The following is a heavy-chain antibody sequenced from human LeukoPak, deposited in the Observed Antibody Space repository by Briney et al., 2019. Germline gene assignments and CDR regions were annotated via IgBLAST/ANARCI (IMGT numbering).Heavy chain of an antibody. V-gene: IGHV4-59*01. CDR2: ISNSGSP. CDR1: CASISSLY. J-gene: IGHJ4*02. CDR3: ASESRQLGN. Sequence: SETLSLTCTVSCASISSLYWSWIRQPPGRGLEWIGFISNSGSPNYNPSLNSRVTISLDTSKNQFSLKVNYVTAADTAVYYCASESRQLGNWGQGTLVTVSS. D-gene: IGHD1-1*01.